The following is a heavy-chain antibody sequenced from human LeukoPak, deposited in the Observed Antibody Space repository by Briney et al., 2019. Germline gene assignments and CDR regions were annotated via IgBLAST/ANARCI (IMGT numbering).Heavy chain of an antibody. Sequence: SVKVSCKVSGYTLTELSMHWVRQAPGQGLEWMGGIIPIFGTANYAQKFQGRVTITADESTSTAYMELSSLRSEDTAVYYCATDRGYSYGFIFDYWGQGTLVTVSS. CDR2: IIPIFGTA. V-gene: IGHV1-69*13. J-gene: IGHJ4*02. CDR3: ATDRGYSYGFIFDY. D-gene: IGHD5-18*01. CDR1: GYTLTELS.